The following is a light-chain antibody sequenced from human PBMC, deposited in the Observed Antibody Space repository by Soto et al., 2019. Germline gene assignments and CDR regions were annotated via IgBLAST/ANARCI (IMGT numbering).Light chain of an antibody. V-gene: IGKV3-15*01. CDR2: GAS. CDR3: QQYNNWPYT. Sequence: EIVMTQSPATLSVSPGERATLSCRASQSVSGNLAWYQQKPGQAPRLLIYGASTRATGIPARFSGSGSGTEFTLTFSSLQSEDFAVYYCQQYNNWPYTFGQGTKLEIK. J-gene: IGKJ2*01. CDR1: QSVSGN.